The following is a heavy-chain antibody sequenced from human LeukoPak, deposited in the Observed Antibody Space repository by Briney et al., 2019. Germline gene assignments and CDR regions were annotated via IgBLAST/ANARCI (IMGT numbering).Heavy chain of an antibody. CDR2: ISAYNGNT. J-gene: IGHJ4*02. CDR3: ARASYCSDGSCYSDY. CDR1: GYTFTSYS. V-gene: IGHV1-18*01. Sequence: ASVTVSCKASGYTFTSYSISWVRQAPGQGLEWMGWISAYNGNTIYAQKVKSRVTTTQHTPTSTASMELRSLKSHDTAVYYCARASYCSDGSCYSDYWGQGTLVSVSS. D-gene: IGHD2-15*01.